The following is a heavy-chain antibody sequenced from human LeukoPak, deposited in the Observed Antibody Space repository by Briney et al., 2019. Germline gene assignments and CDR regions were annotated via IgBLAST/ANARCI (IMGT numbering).Heavy chain of an antibody. Sequence: GGSLRLSCAASGFTFSSYAMSWVRQAPGKGLEWVSAISGSGGSTYYADSVKGRFTISRDNSKNTLYLQMNGLRAEDTAVYYCAKDQSGWVSVWWGQGTLVTVSS. CDR3: AKDQSGWVSVW. CDR1: GFTFSSYA. J-gene: IGHJ4*02. V-gene: IGHV3-23*01. CDR2: ISGSGGST. D-gene: IGHD6-19*01.